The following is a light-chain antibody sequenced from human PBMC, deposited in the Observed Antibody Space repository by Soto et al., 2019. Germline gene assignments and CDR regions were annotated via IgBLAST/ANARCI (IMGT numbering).Light chain of an antibody. J-gene: IGKJ5*01. Sequence: IVRRPSPATLSVSAGEGGTLSCTASQSVSSNLAWHQQKTGQDNRILMYDESTRATGIKARFSGSGSGTEFTLNISSMQPEELAVYYCKQYHNWPITFGQGTKLEIK. CDR2: DES. V-gene: IGKV3-15*01. CDR3: KQYHNWPIT. CDR1: QSVSSN.